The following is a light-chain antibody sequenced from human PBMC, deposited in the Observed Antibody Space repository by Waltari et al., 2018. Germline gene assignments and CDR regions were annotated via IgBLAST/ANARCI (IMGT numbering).Light chain of an antibody. CDR1: SSAVGRYNL. Sequence: QSALTPPASVSGSPGQSITIPCPGTSSAVGRYNLVSWYQQHPGKAPKLMIYEGSKRPSGVSNRFSGSKSGNTASLTISGLQAEDEADYYCCSYAGSSTWVFGGGTKLTVL. J-gene: IGLJ3*02. V-gene: IGLV2-23*01. CDR3: CSYAGSSTWV. CDR2: EGS.